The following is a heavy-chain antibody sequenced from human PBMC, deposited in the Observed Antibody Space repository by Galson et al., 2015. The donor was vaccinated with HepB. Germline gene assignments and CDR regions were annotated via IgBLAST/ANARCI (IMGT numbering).Heavy chain of an antibody. CDR2: IIPIFGTA. CDR3: ASYSGYDYYYYYGMDV. D-gene: IGHD5-12*01. Sequence: SVKVSCKASGGTFSSYAISWVRQAPGQGLEWMGGIIPIFGTANYAQKFQGRVTITADKSTSTAYMELSSLRSEDTAVYYCASYSGYDYYYYYGMDVWGQGTTVTVSS. J-gene: IGHJ6*02. CDR1: GGTFSSYA. V-gene: IGHV1-69*06.